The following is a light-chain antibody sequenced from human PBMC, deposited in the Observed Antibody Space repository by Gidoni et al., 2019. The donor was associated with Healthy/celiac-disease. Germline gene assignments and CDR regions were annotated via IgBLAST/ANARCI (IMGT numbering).Light chain of an antibody. J-gene: IGKJ2*01. CDR2: AAS. Sequence: DIQMTQSPSSLSASVGDRVTITCRASQSISSYLNWYQQKPGKAPKLLIYAASSLQSGVPSRFSGSGSGTDFTLTISSLQREDFATYYCQQSDSTPYTFXXXTKLEIK. CDR3: QQSDSTPYT. CDR1: QSISSY. V-gene: IGKV1-39*01.